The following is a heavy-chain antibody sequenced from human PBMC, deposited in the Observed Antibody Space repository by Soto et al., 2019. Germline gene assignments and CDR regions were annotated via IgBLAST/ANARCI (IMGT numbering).Heavy chain of an antibody. CDR2: IYSGGRT. V-gene: IGHV3-66*01. CDR3: ARAGSDFWSGRGYMDV. D-gene: IGHD3-3*01. CDR1: GFTVSNNY. J-gene: IGHJ6*03. Sequence: GGSLRLSCAASGFTVSNNYMSWVRQAPGKGLEWVSVIYSGGRTYYADSVKGRFTISRDNSKNTLYLQMNSLRAEDTAVYYCARAGSDFWSGRGYMDVWGKGTTVTVSS.